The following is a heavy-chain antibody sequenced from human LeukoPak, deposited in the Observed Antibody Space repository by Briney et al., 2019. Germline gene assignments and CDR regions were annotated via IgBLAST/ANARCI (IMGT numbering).Heavy chain of an antibody. Sequence: SVKVSCKPSGGTFSSYAISWVRQAPGQGLEWMGGIIPFFGTENYAQKFQGRVTITADKSTSTVYMEMSSLRSEDTAVYYCARDPYGSGNNWLDPWGQGTLVTVSS. CDR2: IIPFFGTE. V-gene: IGHV1-69*06. CDR3: ARDPYGSGNNWLDP. CDR1: GGTFSSYA. J-gene: IGHJ5*02. D-gene: IGHD3-10*01.